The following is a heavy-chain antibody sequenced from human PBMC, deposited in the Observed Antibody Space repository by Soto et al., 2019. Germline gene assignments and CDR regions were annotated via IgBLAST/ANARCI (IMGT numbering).Heavy chain of an antibody. J-gene: IGHJ1*01. D-gene: IGHD6-13*01. CDR2: INWNSGSI. CDR1: GFTFDDYA. Sequence: EVQLVESGGGLVQPGRSLRLSCAASGFTFDDYAMHWVRQVPGKGLEWVSGINWNSGSIGYADSVKGRFAISRDNAKNSLPLQMNSLRAEDTVFYYCVQDESITWYSGQYRDWRQGTLVTVSS. V-gene: IGHV3-9*01. CDR3: VQDESITWYSGQYRD.